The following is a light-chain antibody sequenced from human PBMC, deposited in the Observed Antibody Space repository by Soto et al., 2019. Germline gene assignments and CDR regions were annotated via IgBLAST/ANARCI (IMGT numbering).Light chain of an antibody. J-gene: IGKJ3*01. CDR1: QSVSRNS. CDR3: QQYGTSPPT. CDR2: GAS. V-gene: IGKV3-20*01. Sequence: EIVLTQSPGTLSLSPGERATLSCRASQSVSRNSLAWYQQKPGQAPRLLIYGASSRATDIPDRFSGSGSGTDFTLIVSRLEPEDFAVYFCQQYGTSPPTFCPGTKVDIK.